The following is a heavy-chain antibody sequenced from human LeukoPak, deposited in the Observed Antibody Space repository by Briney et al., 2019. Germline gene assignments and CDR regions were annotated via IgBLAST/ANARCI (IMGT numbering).Heavy chain of an antibody. CDR2: ISYDGSNK. CDR1: GFTFSSYA. V-gene: IGHV3-30-3*01. CDR3: ARGRSVTRYYYYGMDV. D-gene: IGHD4-17*01. J-gene: IGHJ6*02. Sequence: GGSLRLSCAASGFTFSSYATHWVRQAPGKGLEWVAVISYDGSNKYYADSVKGRFTISRDNSKNTLYLQMNSLRAEDTAVYYCARGRSVTRYYYYGMDVWGQGTTVTVSS.